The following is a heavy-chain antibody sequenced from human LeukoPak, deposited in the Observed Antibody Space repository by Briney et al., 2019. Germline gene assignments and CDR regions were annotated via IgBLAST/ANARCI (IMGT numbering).Heavy chain of an antibody. Sequence: SETLSLTCTVSGGSISSSSYYWGWIRQPPGKGLEWIGSIYYSVSTYDNPSLKSRVTISVDTSKNQFSLKLSSVTAADTAVYYCARGPEHAYYDFWSGYSLGFYFDNWGQGTLVTVSS. CDR1: GGSISSSSYY. D-gene: IGHD3-3*01. CDR2: IYYSVST. CDR3: ARGPEHAYYDFWSGYSLGFYFDN. J-gene: IGHJ4*02. V-gene: IGHV4-39*07.